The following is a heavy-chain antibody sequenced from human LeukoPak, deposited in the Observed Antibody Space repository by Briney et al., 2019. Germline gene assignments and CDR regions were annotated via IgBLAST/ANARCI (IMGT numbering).Heavy chain of an antibody. D-gene: IGHD3-22*01. CDR1: GYSFSDYW. Sequence: GESLKISCKASGYSFSDYWIGWVRHMPGKGLEWMTIIYPGDSETRYSPSFQGQVTISADKSISTAYLQWSSLKASDTAMYYCARLRNYYDSSGYYAAVFDYWGQGTLVTVSS. J-gene: IGHJ4*02. CDR3: ARLRNYYDSSGYYAAVFDY. CDR2: IYPGDSET. V-gene: IGHV5-51*01.